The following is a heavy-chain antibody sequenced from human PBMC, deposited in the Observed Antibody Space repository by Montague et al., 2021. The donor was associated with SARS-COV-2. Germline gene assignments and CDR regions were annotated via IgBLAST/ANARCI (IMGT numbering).Heavy chain of an antibody. Sequence: SETLSLTCAVYGGSFSGHYWSWIRQSPGKGLEWIGEINHSGTTNXNPSLKSRVIISADTSKNQFSLKTSSVTAADTAVYYCARGGLGSSYHLLAVNWFDPWGQGTLVTVSS. V-gene: IGHV4-34*01. CDR2: INHSGTT. D-gene: IGHD6-19*01. J-gene: IGHJ5*02. CDR3: ARGGLGSSYHLLAVNWFDP. CDR1: GGSFSGHY.